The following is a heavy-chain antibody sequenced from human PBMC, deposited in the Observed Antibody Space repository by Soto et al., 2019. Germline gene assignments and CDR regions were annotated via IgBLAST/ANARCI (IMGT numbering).Heavy chain of an antibody. V-gene: IGHV1-69*01. D-gene: IGHD6-19*01. Sequence: QVQLVQSGAEVKKPGSPLKVSCKASGDSFSTYAINWVRQAPGQGLEWMGGIIPVFGRANYAQKFQGRVTITADESTSTAYMELNSLRSEATALYYCARTLAFSSGWYVFGYWGQGTLVTVSS. CDR1: GDSFSTYA. CDR2: IIPVFGRA. CDR3: ARTLAFSSGWYVFGY. J-gene: IGHJ4*02.